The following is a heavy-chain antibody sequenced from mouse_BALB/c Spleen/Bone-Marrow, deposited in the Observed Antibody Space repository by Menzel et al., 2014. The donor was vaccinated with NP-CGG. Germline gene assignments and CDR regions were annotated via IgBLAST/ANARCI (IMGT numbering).Heavy chain of an antibody. J-gene: IGHJ2*01. CDR1: GFTFSTYG. CDR2: ISSGGSHS. CDR3: TRQITTDFDY. D-gene: IGHD1-1*01. V-gene: IGHV5-6*02. Sequence: EVKVEESGGDLVKPGGSLKLSCAASGFTFSTYGMSWVRQTPDKRLEWVATISSGGSHSYYSDSVKGRFTISRDNAMNTLYLQMSSLKSVDTAMFYCTRQITTDFDYWGHGTTLTVPS.